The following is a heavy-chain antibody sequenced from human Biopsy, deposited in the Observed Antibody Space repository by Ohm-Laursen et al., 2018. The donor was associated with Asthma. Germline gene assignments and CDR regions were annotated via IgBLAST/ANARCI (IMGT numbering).Heavy chain of an antibody. J-gene: IGHJ4*02. D-gene: IGHD4-17*01. CDR3: ASDFPKDYVRYNFQF. CDR1: GYSLTDLS. V-gene: IGHV1-24*01. Sequence: ASVKVSCKVSGYSLTDLSMHWVRQAPGQGLEWMGGHDHEEGGTVNARRFQGRVTMTEDTSTDTAYMELSSLSSDDTAVYYCASDFPKDYVRYNFQFWGQGTLVTVFS. CDR2: HDHEEGGT.